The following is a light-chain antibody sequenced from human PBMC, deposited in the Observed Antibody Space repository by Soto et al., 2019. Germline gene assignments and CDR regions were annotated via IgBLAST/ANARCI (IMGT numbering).Light chain of an antibody. J-gene: IGLJ1*01. CDR3: CSFAGRVFV. CDR2: DVN. V-gene: IGLV2-11*01. CDR1: SSDVGGFHH. Sequence: QSALTQPRSVSGSPGQSVTVSCTGTSSDVGGFHHVTWYQQHPGKAPKLLISDVNMRPSGVPDRFSGSKSSNTASLTISGLQAEDEADYYCCSFAGRVFVFGTGTKLTVL.